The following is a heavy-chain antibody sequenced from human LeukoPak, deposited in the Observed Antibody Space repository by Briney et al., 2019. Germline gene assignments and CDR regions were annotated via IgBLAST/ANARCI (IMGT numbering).Heavy chain of an antibody. CDR1: GFTFSSYG. J-gene: IGHJ4*02. V-gene: IGHV3-30*18. Sequence: GGSLRLSCAASGFTFSSYGMHWVRQAPGKGLEWVAVISYDGSNKYYADSVKGRFTISRDNSKNTLYLHMNSLRAEDTAVYYCAKAGSWYGRAIDYWGQGTLVTVSS. D-gene: IGHD6-13*01. CDR3: AKAGSWYGRAIDY. CDR2: ISYDGSNK.